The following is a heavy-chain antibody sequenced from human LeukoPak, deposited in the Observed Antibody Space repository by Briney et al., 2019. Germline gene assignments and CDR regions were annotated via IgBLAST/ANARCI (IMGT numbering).Heavy chain of an antibody. V-gene: IGHV3-23*01. CDR3: AKDQYSGYDYFDY. CDR1: GFTFSSYA. D-gene: IGHD5-12*01. Sequence: GGSPRLSCAASGFTFSSYAMSWVRQAPGKGLEWVSAISGSGGSTYYADSVKGRFTISRDNSKNTLYLQMNSLRAEDTAVYYCAKDQYSGYDYFDYWGQGTLVTVSS. CDR2: ISGSGGST. J-gene: IGHJ4*02.